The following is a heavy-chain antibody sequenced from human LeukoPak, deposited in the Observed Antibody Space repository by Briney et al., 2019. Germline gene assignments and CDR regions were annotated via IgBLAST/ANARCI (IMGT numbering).Heavy chain of an antibody. CDR2: GST. V-gene: IGHV4-59*01. J-gene: IGHJ4*02. CDR3: ARDGSGSYYKLSYFDY. Sequence: GSTNYNPSLKSRVTISVDTSKNQFSLKLSSVTAADTAVYYCARDGSGSYYKLSYFDYWGQGTLVTVSS. D-gene: IGHD3-10*01.